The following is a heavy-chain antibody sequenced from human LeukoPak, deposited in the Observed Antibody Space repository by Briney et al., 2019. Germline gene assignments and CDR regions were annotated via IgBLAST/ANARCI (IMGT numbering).Heavy chain of an antibody. CDR2: IYYSGST. Sequence: ASETLSLTCTVSGGSISSGDYYWSWIRQPPGKGLEWIGYIYYSGSTYYNPSLKSRVTVSVDTSKNQFSLKLSSLTAADTAVYYSARGGGYTPYYFDYWGQGALVTVSS. CDR1: GGSISSGDYY. D-gene: IGHD5-12*01. V-gene: IGHV4-30-4*01. CDR3: ARGGGYTPYYFDY. J-gene: IGHJ4*02.